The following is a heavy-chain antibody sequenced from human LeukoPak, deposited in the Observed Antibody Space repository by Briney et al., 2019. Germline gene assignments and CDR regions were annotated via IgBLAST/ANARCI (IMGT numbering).Heavy chain of an antibody. J-gene: IGHJ6*03. D-gene: IGHD5-12*01. CDR2: ISSSSSYI. Sequence: PGGSLRLSCAASGFTFSSYSMNWVRQAPGKGLEWVSSISSSSSYIYYADPVKGRFAISRDNAKNSLYLQMNSLRAEDTAVYYCARDFVPPNSGYDLGYYYYYMDVWGKGTTVTVSS. CDR1: GFTFSSYS. V-gene: IGHV3-21*01. CDR3: ARDFVPPNSGYDLGYYYYYMDV.